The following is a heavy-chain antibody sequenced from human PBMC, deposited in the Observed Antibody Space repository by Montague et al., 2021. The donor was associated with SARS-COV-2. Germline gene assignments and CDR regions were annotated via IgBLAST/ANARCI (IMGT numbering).Heavy chain of an antibody. V-gene: IGHV4-59*12. CDR3: ARIRAVPAAMRIFSLGRSYYGMDV. CDR2: IYYSGST. Sequence: SETLSLTCTVSGGSISSYYWSWIRQPPGKGLEWIGYIYYSGSTNYNPSLKSRVTISVDTSKNQFSLKLSSVTAADTAVYYCARIRAVPAAMRIFSLGRSYYGMDVWGQGTTVTVS. D-gene: IGHD2-2*01. CDR1: GGSISSYY. J-gene: IGHJ6*02.